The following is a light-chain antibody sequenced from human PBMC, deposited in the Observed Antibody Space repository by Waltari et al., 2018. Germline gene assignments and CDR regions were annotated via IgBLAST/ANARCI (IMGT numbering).Light chain of an antibody. CDR2: KTS. CDR1: QSINYW. J-gene: IGKJ2*01. V-gene: IGKV1-5*03. Sequence: DIQMTQSPSTLSASVGDRVTITCRASQSINYWVAWYQQKPGKAPKPLIYKTSTLESGVPSRFSGSGHGTEFILTISSLQPDDFATYYCQQSDTFSFTFGQATKLESK. CDR3: QQSDTFSFT.